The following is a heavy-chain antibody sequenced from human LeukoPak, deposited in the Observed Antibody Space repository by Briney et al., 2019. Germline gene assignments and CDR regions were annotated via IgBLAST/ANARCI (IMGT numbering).Heavy chain of an antibody. V-gene: IGHV4-38-2*01. D-gene: IGHD2-2*01. J-gene: IGHJ3*02. CDR2: IYHSGST. Sequence: PSETLSLTCAVSGYSISSGYYWDWIRQPPGKGLEWIGSIYHSGSTYYNPSLKSRVTISVDTSKNQFSLKLSSVTAADTAVYYCARQVPIVVVPAAPYAFDIWGQGTMVTVSS. CDR3: ARQVPIVVVPAAPYAFDI. CDR1: GYSISSGYY.